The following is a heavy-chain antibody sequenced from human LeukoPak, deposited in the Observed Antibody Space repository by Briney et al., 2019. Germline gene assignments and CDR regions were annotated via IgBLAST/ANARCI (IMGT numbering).Heavy chain of an antibody. J-gene: IGHJ4*02. CDR3: ARVIGSYGDSAY. CDR1: GFTFSSFS. CDR2: ITSSSSST. Sequence: GGSLRLSCAASGFTFSSFSMNWVRQAPGKGLEWISYITSSSSSTYYADSVKGRFTISRDNAKNSLYLQTNSLRAEDTAVYYCARVIGSYGDSAYWGQGTLVTVSS. D-gene: IGHD4-17*01. V-gene: IGHV3-48*04.